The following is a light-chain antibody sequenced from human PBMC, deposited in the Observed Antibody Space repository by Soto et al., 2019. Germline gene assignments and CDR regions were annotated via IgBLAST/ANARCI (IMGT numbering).Light chain of an antibody. V-gene: IGLV1-40*01. Sequence: QSVLTQPPSVSGALGQRVTISCTGSSSNTGADYEVHWYQQIPGTAPKLLIYTYTNRPSGVPDRFSGSHSGASASLAITGLQAEDEADYYCQSPDRTLTSWVFGGGTKLTVL. CDR1: SSNTGADYE. CDR2: TYT. J-gene: IGLJ3*02. CDR3: QSPDRTLTSWV.